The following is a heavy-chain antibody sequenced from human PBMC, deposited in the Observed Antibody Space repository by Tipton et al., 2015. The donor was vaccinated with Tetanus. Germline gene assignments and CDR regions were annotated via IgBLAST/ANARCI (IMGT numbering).Heavy chain of an antibody. CDR3: ARKIIAAAGTYYYYYGMDV. J-gene: IGHJ6*02. D-gene: IGHD6-13*01. V-gene: IGHV4-59*01. CDR2: IYYGGST. CDR1: GGSISSYY. Sequence: TLSLTCTVSGGSISSYYWSWIRQPPGKGLEWIGYIYYGGSTNYNPSLKSRVTISVDTSKNQFSPKLSSVTAADTAVYYCARKIIAAAGTYYYYYGMDVWGQGTTVTVSS.